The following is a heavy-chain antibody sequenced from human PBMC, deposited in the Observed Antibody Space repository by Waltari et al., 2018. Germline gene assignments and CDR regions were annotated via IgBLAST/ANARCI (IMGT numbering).Heavy chain of an antibody. CDR3: ARAFGGSSGYQTDAFDI. J-gene: IGHJ3*02. CDR1: GGSISSGSYY. Sequence: QVQLQESGPGLVKPSQTLSLTCTVSGGSISSGSYYWSWIRQPAGKGLEWIGYIYTSGSTNYNPSLKSRVTISVDTSKNQFSLKLSSVTAADTAVYYCARAFGGSSGYQTDAFDIWGQGTMVTVSS. CDR2: IYTSGST. V-gene: IGHV4-61*09. D-gene: IGHD3-22*01.